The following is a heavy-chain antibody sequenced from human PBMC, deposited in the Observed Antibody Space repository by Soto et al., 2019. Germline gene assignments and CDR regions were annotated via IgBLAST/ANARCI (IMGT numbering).Heavy chain of an antibody. D-gene: IGHD3-3*01. Sequence: SETLSLTCTVSGGSISSYYWSWIRQPPGKGLEWIGYIYYSGSTNYNPSLKSRVTISVDTSKNQFSLKLSSVTAADTAVYYCARYDFWSGYHDYWGQGTLVTVSS. CDR2: IYYSGST. J-gene: IGHJ4*02. V-gene: IGHV4-59*08. CDR3: ARYDFWSGYHDY. CDR1: GGSISSYY.